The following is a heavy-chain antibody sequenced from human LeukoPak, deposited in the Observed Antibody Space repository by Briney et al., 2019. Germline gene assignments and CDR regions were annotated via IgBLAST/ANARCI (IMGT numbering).Heavy chain of an antibody. J-gene: IGHJ4*02. D-gene: IGHD1-26*01. V-gene: IGHV4-59*01. CDR3: AIGGGSYHFDY. CDR1: GGSISSYY. Sequence: SETLSLTCTVSGGSISSYYWSWIRQPPGKGLGWIGYIYYSGSTNYNPSLKSRVTISVDTSKNQFSLKLSSVTAADTAVYYCAIGGGSYHFDYWGQGTLVTVSS. CDR2: IYYSGST.